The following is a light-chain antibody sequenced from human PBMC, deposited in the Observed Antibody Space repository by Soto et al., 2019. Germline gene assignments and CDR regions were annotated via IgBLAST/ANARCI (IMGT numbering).Light chain of an antibody. CDR1: HSVNNW. CDR2: EAS. Sequence: DIQMTQSPSTLSASVGDRVTITCRASHSVNNWLAWYQQKPGKAPKLLISEASSLESGVPSRFSGSGSGTEFTLTISSLQPDDFATYYCQQYNPYFLMYTFGQGTKLEIK. CDR3: QQYNPYFLMYT. J-gene: IGKJ2*01. V-gene: IGKV1-5*03.